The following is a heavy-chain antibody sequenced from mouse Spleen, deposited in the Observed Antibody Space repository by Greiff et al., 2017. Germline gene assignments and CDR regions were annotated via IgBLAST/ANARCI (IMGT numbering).Heavy chain of an antibody. Sequence: VQLVESGPGLVAPSQSLSITCTVSGFSLTSYGVHWVRQPPGKGLEWLGVIWAGGSTNYNSALMSRLSISKDNSKSQVFLKMNSLQTDDTAMYYCARDRGIHYYDAWFAYWGQGTLVTVSA. CDR1: GFSLTSYG. D-gene: IGHD1-2*01. CDR2: IWAGGST. V-gene: IGHV2-9*02. J-gene: IGHJ3*01. CDR3: ARDRGIHYYDAWFAY.